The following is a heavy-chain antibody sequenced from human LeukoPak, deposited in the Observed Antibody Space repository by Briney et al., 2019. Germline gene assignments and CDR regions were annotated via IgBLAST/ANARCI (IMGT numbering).Heavy chain of an antibody. Sequence: SETLSLTCTVSGYSISSGYYWGWIRQPPGKGLEWIGSIYHSGSTYYNPSLKSRVTISVDTSKNQFSLKLSSVTAADTAVYYCASGYNWNDGGRYYYGMDVWGQGTTVTVSS. CDR3: ASGYNWNDGGRYYYGMDV. V-gene: IGHV4-38-2*02. J-gene: IGHJ6*02. CDR2: IYHSGST. D-gene: IGHD1-20*01. CDR1: GYSISSGYY.